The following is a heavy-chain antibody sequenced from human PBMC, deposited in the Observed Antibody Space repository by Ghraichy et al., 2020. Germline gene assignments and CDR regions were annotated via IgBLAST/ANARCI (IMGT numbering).Heavy chain of an antibody. CDR3: VRGPNWNRPAGWFDP. CDR2: IYYSGST. CDR1: DASISSPGSF. Sequence: ETLSLTCTVSDASISSPGSFWGWIRQPPGKGLEWIGTIYYSGSTFYTPSLKSRVTISLDTSKNQFSLRLGSVTAADTAVYFCVRGPNWNRPAGWFDPWGQGTLVTVSS. J-gene: IGHJ5*02. D-gene: IGHD1-20*01. V-gene: IGHV4-39*01.